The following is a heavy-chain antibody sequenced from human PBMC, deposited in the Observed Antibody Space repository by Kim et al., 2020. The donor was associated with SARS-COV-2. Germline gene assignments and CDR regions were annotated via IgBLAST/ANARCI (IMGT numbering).Heavy chain of an antibody. CDR1: GFTFSSYG. J-gene: IGHJ6*02. Sequence: GGSLRLSCAASGFTFSSYGMHWVRQAPGKGLEWVALIWFDGSNKYYADSVKGRFTISRDNSKDTLYLQVNSLRAEDTAVYYCGKDRISKLRGPIYFGMDVWRLGTTVTVSS. D-gene: IGHD3-10*01. CDR3: GKDRISKLRGPIYFGMDV. CDR2: IWFDGSNK. V-gene: IGHV3-33*06.